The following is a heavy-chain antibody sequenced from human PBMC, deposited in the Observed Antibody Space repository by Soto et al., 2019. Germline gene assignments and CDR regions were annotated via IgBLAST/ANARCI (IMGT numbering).Heavy chain of an antibody. CDR1: VFTFSSYS. J-gene: IGHJ4*02. D-gene: IGHD3-22*01. CDR3: ARDINPDYYDSSGYLY. Sequence: PGGSLRLSCAASVFTFSSYSMNWVRQAPGKGLEWVSYISSSSSTIYYADSVKGRFTISRDNAKNSLYLQMNSLRDEDTAVYYCARDINPDYYDSSGYLYWGQGTLVTVSS. V-gene: IGHV3-48*02. CDR2: ISSSSSTI.